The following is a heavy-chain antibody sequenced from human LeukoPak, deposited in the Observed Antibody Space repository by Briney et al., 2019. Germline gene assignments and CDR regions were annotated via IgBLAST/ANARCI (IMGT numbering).Heavy chain of an antibody. CDR2: IWYDGSKT. Sequence: PGGSLRLSCAASGFSFKTYGMHWVRQAPGKGLEWVAIIWYDGSKTYYADSVKGRFTISRDNSKNTLYLQMNSLRAEDTAVYYCAVGGSSIAARRGDYWGQGTLVTVSS. D-gene: IGHD6-6*01. CDR1: GFSFKTYG. V-gene: IGHV3-30*02. CDR3: AVGGSSIAARRGDY. J-gene: IGHJ4*02.